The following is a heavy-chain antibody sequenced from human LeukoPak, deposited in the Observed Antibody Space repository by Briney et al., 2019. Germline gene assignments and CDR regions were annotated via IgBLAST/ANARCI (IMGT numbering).Heavy chain of an antibody. CDR1: GITLSNYG. D-gene: IGHD3-22*01. CDR3: AKRGVVIRVILVGFHKEAYYFDS. V-gene: IGHV3-23*01. CDR2: ISDSGGRT. J-gene: IGHJ4*02. Sequence: GGPLRLSCAVSGITLSNYGMSWVRQAPGTGLEWVAGISDSGGRTNYADSVKGRFTISRDNPKNTLYLQMNSLRAEDTAVYFCAKRGVVIRVILVGFHKEAYYFDSWGQGALVTVSS.